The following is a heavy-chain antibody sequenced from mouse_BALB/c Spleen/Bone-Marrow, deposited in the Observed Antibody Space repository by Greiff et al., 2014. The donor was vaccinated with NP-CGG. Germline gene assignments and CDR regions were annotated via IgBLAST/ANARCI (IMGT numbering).Heavy chain of an antibody. CDR3: ARNRDWDGAMDY. CDR2: IWSGGST. Sequence: QVQLQQSGHGLVQPSQSLSITCTVSGFSLTSYGVYWVRQSPGKGLEWLGVIWSGGSTDYNAAFISRLSISRDNSKSQVFFKMSSLQSNDTAIYYCARNRDWDGAMDYWGQGTSVTVSS. CDR1: GFSLTSYG. J-gene: IGHJ4*01. D-gene: IGHD4-1*01. V-gene: IGHV2-2*03.